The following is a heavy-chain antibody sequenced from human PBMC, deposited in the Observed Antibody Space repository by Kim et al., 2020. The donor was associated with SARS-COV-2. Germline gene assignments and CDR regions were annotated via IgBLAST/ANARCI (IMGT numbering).Heavy chain of an antibody. D-gene: IGHD6-19*01. CDR2: ISYDGSNK. CDR3: ARSGSPGIAVAAAFDY. Sequence: GGSLRLSCAASGFTFSSYAMHWVRQAPGKGLEWVAVISYDGSNKYYADSVKGRFTISRDNSKNTLYLQMNRLRAEDTAVYYCARSGSPGIAVAAAFDY. J-gene: IGHJ4*01. CDR1: GFTFSSYA. V-gene: IGHV3-30*04.